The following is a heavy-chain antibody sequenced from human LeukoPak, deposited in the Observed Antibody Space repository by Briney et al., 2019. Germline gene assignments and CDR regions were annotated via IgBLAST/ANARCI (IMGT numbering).Heavy chain of an antibody. Sequence: PGGSLRLSCAASGFTFSDYYMSWVRQAPGKGLEWVAVISYDGSNKYYADSVKGRFTISRDNPKNTLYLQMNSLRAEDTAVYYCARDLASGHHDYWGQGTLVTVSS. CDR3: ARDLASGHHDY. V-gene: IGHV3-30-3*01. J-gene: IGHJ4*02. CDR1: GFTFSDYY. D-gene: IGHD6-19*01. CDR2: ISYDGSNK.